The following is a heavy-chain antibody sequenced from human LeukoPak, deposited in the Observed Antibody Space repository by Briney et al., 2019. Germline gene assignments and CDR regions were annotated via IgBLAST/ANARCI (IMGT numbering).Heavy chain of an antibody. CDR3: ARAAYYYDGSGYYLGD. CDR2: INPNSGGT. Sequence: ASVKVSCKASGYTFTDYYMHWVRQAPGQWLEWMGRINPNSGGTNYAQKFQARVTMTRDTSISTAYMELSRLRSDDTALYYCARAAYYYDGSGYYLGDWGQGTLVTVSS. V-gene: IGHV1-2*06. D-gene: IGHD3-22*01. J-gene: IGHJ4*02. CDR1: GYTFTDYY.